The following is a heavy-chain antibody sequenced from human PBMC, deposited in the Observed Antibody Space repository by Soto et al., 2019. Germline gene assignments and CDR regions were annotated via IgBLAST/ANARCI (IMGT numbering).Heavy chain of an antibody. Sequence: ASVKVSCKASGYTFTGYYMHWVRQAPGQGLEWMGWINPNSGGTNYAQKFQGWVTMTRDTSISTAYMELSRLRSDDTAVYYCARDGHPRIRNYYGMDVWGQGTTVTVSS. J-gene: IGHJ6*02. CDR2: INPNSGGT. V-gene: IGHV1-2*04. CDR3: ARDGHPRIRNYYGMDV. CDR1: GYTFTGYY.